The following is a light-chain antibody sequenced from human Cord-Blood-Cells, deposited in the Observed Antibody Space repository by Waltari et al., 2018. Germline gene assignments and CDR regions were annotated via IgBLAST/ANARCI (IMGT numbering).Light chain of an antibody. V-gene: IGKV1-39*01. CDR3: QQSYSTPRT. Sequence: GDRVTITCRASQSISSYLNWYQQKPGKAPKLPIYAASSLQSGVPSRFSGSGSGTDFTLTISSLQPEDFATYYCQQSYSTPRTFGQGTKVEIK. CDR2: AAS. CDR1: QSISSY. J-gene: IGKJ1*01.